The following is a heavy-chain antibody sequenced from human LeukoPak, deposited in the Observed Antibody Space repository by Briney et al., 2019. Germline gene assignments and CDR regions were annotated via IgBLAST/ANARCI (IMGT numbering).Heavy chain of an antibody. V-gene: IGHV5-51*01. D-gene: IGHD1-7*01. CDR1: GYSINNYW. CDR3: ARQGPNYGRYFDY. Sequence: GESLKISCKGSGYSINNYWIGWVRQMPGKGLEWMGIIYPADSDIRYSPSFQGQVTISADKSISTAYLQWSSLKASDTAMYYCARQGPNYGRYFDYWGQGTLVTVSS. J-gene: IGHJ4*02. CDR2: IYPADSDI.